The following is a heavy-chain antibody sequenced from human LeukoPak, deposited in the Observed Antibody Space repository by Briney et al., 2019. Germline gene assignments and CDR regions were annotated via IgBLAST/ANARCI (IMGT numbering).Heavy chain of an antibody. D-gene: IGHD3-22*01. J-gene: IGHJ3*02. CDR3: TRTYYYDSSGYYYGRDAFDI. CDR2: ISPSGGST. Sequence: AASVKVSCKASGYTFTTYYIHWVRQAPGQGLEWMGIISPSGGSTSYAQKFQGRVTMTRDTSMSTVYMELSSLRSEDTAVYYCTRTYYYDSSGYYYGRDAFDIWGQGTMVTVSS. CDR1: GYTFTTYY. V-gene: IGHV1-46*01.